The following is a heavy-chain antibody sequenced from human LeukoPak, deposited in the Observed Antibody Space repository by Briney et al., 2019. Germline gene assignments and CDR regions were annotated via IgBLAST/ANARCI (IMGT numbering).Heavy chain of an antibody. D-gene: IGHD2-2*02. CDR1: GGSISSGGYY. J-gene: IGHJ3*01. Sequence: SETLSLTCTVSGGSISSGGYYWSWIRQPPGKGLEWIGYIYHSGSTYYNLSLKSRVTISVDRSKNQFSLKLRSVTAADTAVYYCARGTGWDIVVVPAAIAAFDVCGQGTMVSASS. CDR2: IYHSGST. CDR3: ARGTGWDIVVVPAAIAAFDV. V-gene: IGHV4-30-2*01.